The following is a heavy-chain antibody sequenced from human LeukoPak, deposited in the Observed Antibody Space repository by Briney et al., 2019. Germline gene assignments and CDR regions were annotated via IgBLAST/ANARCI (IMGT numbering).Heavy chain of an antibody. V-gene: IGHV3-74*01. CDR1: GFTFSNYW. J-gene: IGHJ6*02. CDR3: ARGNYHAMDV. CDR2: IKGDGSST. Sequence: TGGSLRLSCAASGFTFSNYWMHWVRQTPGEGLVCVSLIKGDGSSTTYADSVKGRFTISRDNAKNTVYLQMNSLRAEDTAVYYCARGNYHAMDVWGPGTTVTVSS.